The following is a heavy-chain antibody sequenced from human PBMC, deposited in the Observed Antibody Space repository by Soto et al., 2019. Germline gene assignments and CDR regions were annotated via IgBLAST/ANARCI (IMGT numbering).Heavy chain of an antibody. D-gene: IGHD3-10*01. Sequence: PSETLSLTCTVSGASISGYYWSWIRQPPGGGLEWIGYIHHSGTFLYNPSLKTRLTMSLDRSNNQFSLTLNSVTAADSAVYYCARAQFYSGSGRYNNLMFDPWGQGIQVTVSS. V-gene: IGHV4-59*12. CDR3: ARAQFYSGSGRYNNLMFDP. CDR2: IHHSGTF. CDR1: GASISGYY. J-gene: IGHJ5*02.